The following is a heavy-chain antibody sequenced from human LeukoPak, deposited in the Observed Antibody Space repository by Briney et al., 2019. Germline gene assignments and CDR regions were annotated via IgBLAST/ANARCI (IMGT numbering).Heavy chain of an antibody. CDR3: ARILTSIGRAHYYGMDV. Sequence: SETLSLSCTVSDGSVSGYYWTWIRQPAGRGLEWIGYIYYSGNTNYNPSLKSRLTMSVDTPKNQFSLKLSSVTAADTAVYYCARILTSIGRAHYYGMDVWGQGTTVTVSS. V-gene: IGHV4-59*02. J-gene: IGHJ6*02. CDR1: DGSVSGYY. CDR2: IYYSGNT. D-gene: IGHD2-21*01.